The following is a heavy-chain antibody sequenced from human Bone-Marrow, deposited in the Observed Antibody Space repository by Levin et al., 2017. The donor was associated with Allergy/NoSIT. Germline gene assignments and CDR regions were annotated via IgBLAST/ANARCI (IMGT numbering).Heavy chain of an antibody. Sequence: PGGSLRLSCAASGFTFNNYAMHWVRQAPGKGLEWVAAVSYHGRDEYYADSVKGRFTISRDNSKSTLFLQMNSLGAEDTAVYYCARFEVVVPANWGQGTLVTVSS. J-gene: IGHJ4*02. CDR3: ARFEVVVPAN. D-gene: IGHD2-2*01. V-gene: IGHV3-30*04. CDR2: VSYHGRDE. CDR1: GFTFNNYA.